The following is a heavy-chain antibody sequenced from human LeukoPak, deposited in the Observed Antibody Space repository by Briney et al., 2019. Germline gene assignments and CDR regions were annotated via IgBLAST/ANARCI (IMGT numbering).Heavy chain of an antibody. CDR2: ISAYNGNT. J-gene: IGHJ6*02. CDR3: ARGSRVGGDYYYGMDV. Sequence: ASVKVSCKASGYTFTSYGISWARQAPGQGLEWMGWISAYNGNTNYAQKLQGRVTMTADTSTSTAYMELRSLRSDDTAVYYCARGSRVGGDYYYGMDVWGQGTTVTVSS. D-gene: IGHD3-16*01. V-gene: IGHV1-18*01. CDR1: GYTFTSYG.